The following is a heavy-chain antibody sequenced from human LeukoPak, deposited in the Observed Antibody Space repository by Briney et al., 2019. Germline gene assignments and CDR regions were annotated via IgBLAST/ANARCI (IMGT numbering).Heavy chain of an antibody. CDR3: ARTQGLKDNWFDP. J-gene: IGHJ5*02. CDR2: INPSGGST. CDR1: GYTFTSYY. Sequence: GASVKVFCKASGYTFTSYYMHWVRQAPGQGLEWMGIINPSGGSTSYAQKFQGRVTMTRDMSTSTAYMELSSLRSEDTAVYYCARTQGLKDNWFDPWAREPWSPSPQ. V-gene: IGHV1-46*01.